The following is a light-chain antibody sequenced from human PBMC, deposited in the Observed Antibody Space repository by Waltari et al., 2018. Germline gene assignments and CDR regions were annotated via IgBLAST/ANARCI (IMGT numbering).Light chain of an antibody. CDR1: SLRRHS. Sequence: SSELTQDPTVSVALGQTVSITCQGASLRRHSPHWYQQRPGPAPILVFYGQSSRPSGIPDRFSGSISGNTASLTITGAQAEDEADYYCHSRDSSSTRFFGGGTRLTV. CDR2: GQS. J-gene: IGLJ2*01. V-gene: IGLV3-19*01. CDR3: HSRDSSSTRF.